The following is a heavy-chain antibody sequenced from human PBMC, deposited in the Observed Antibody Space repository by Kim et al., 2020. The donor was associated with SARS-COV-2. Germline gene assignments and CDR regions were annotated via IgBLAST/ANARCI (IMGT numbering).Heavy chain of an antibody. CDR1: AVTFKSHW. CDR2: IDTDGRSV. V-gene: IGHV3-74*01. J-gene: IGHJ3*01. CDR3: AADDQALRAVNV. Sequence: GGSLRLSCAASAVTFKSHWMHWVRQAPGKWLVWVSRIDTDGRSVSYADSVKGQFTISRDTAKNKLYLQMNSLRVEDTAVYYCAADDQALRAVNVWGQGTLVTVSS. D-gene: IGHD1-26*01.